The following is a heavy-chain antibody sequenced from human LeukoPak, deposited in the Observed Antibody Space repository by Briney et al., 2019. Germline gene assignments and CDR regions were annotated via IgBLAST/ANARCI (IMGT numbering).Heavy chain of an antibody. J-gene: IGHJ4*02. CDR1: GFTFSSYG. CDR3: ARAEGYGGELDS. CDR2: ISGSAVST. V-gene: IGHV3-23*01. Sequence: GGTLRLSCAASGFTFSSYGMSWVRQAPGKGLEWVSAISGSAVSTYYADSVKGRFTISRENSKNRLYLQMNSLRAEDTAVYYCARAEGYGGELDSWGQGTLVTVSS. D-gene: IGHD4-23*01.